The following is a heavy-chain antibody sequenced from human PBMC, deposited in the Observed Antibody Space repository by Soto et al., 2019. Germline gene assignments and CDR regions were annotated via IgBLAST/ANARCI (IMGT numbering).Heavy chain of an antibody. CDR2: IKSETHGGTA. D-gene: IGHD3-10*01. CDR1: GLTFSKAW. Sequence: EVQLVESGGGLVEPGGSLRLSCAASGLTFSKAWINWVRQAPGKGLEWVGRIKSETHGGTADYAAPMKGRFTISRDDSKNTMYLQINTLKTEDTAVYYCTTPVAARRVDERYYFFYEYGMDVWGQGTTVTVSS. J-gene: IGHJ6*02. CDR3: TTPVAARRVDERYYFFYEYGMDV. V-gene: IGHV3-15*07.